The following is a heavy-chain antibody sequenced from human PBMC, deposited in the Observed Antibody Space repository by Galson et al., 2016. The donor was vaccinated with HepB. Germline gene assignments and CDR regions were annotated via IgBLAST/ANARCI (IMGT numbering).Heavy chain of an antibody. Sequence: SETLSLTCAVSGGSLTTTSWWNWVRQTPGKGLEWIGEVYHTGTANYNPSLKSRVTISVDKSNNHFSLRLTSVSAADTAVYYCARADYHEDSGYGALDFWGQGSLVTVSS. CDR1: GGSLTTTSW. CDR3: ARADYHEDSGYGALDF. J-gene: IGHJ4*02. V-gene: IGHV4-4*02. CDR2: VYHTGTA. D-gene: IGHD5-12*01.